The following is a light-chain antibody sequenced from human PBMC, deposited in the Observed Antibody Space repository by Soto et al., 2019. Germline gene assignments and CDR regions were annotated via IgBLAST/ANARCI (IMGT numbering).Light chain of an antibody. J-gene: IGKJ2*01. Sequence: EIVLTQSPGTLSFSPGERATLSCRASQSVSSNYLAWYQQKPGQAPRLLIYGASSRATGIPDRFSGSGSGTDFTLTISRLEPEDFAVYYCQQYGSPPYTFGQVTKLEI. CDR2: GAS. CDR3: QQYGSPPYT. CDR1: QSVSSNY. V-gene: IGKV3-20*01.